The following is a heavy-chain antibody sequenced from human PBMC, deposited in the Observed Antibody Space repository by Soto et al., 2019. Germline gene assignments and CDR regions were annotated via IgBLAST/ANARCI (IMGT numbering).Heavy chain of an antibody. J-gene: IGHJ3*02. CDR3: ARQDTILGVVTVDAFDI. CDR1: GYNFTSYW. CDR2: IYPGDSDT. V-gene: IGHV5-51*01. D-gene: IGHD3-3*01. Sequence: GESLKISCKGSGYNFTSYWIGWVRPMPGKGLEWMGIIYPGDSDTRYSPSFQGQVTISADKSISTAYLQWSSLKASDTAMYYCARQDTILGVVTVDAFDIWGQGTMVTVSS.